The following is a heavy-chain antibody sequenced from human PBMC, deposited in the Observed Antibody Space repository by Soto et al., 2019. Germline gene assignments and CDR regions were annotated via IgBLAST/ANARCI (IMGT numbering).Heavy chain of an antibody. CDR2: IIPIFGTA. CDR1: GGTFSSYS. J-gene: IGHJ4*02. D-gene: IGHD1-26*01. V-gene: IGHV1-69*01. Sequence: QVQLVQSGAEVKKPGSSVKVSCKASGGTFSSYSINWVRQAPGQGLEWMGEIIPIFGTANYAQKFQVRVTITADESTRTAYMELSSLRSEDTAVYYCARDGGRHSGGIDYWGQGTLVTVSS. CDR3: ARDGGRHSGGIDY.